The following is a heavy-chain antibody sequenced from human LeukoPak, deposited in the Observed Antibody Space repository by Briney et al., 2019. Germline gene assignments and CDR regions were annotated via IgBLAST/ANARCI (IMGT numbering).Heavy chain of an antibody. D-gene: IGHD3-3*01. CDR1: GGSISSSSYY. CDR2: IYYSGST. J-gene: IGHJ4*02. CDR3: AYYDFWSGYYGV. Sequence: SETLSLTCTVSGGSISSSSYYWGWIRQPPGKGLEWIGSIYYSGSTYYNPSLKSRVTISVDTSKNQFSLKLSSVTGADTAVYYCAYYDFWSGYYGVWGQGTLVTVSS. V-gene: IGHV4-39*01.